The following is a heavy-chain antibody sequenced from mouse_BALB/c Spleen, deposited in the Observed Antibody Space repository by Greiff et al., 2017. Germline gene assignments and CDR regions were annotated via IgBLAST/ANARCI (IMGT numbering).Heavy chain of an antibody. CDR1: GYTFTNYW. CDR2: IYPGGGYT. D-gene: IGHD2-3*01. Sequence: QVQLQQSGAELVRPGTSVKISCKASGYTFTNYWLGWVKQRPGHGLEWIGDIYPGGGYTNYNEKFKGKATLTADTSSSTAYMQLSSLTSEDSAVYCCARSYDGYYLDYWGQGTTLTVSS. CDR3: ARSYDGYYLDY. J-gene: IGHJ2*01. V-gene: IGHV1-63*02.